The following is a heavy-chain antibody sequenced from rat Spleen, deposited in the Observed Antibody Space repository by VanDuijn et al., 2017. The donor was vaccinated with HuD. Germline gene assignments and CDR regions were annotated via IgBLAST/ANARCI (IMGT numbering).Heavy chain of an antibody. CDR3: ARHGGYGGYSVYFDY. CDR1: GFTFSNYD. D-gene: IGHD1-11*01. J-gene: IGHJ2*01. V-gene: IGHV5-22*01. Sequence: EVQLVESGGGLVQPGRSMKLSCAASGFTFSNYDMAWVRQAPTKGLEWVASISYDGSSTYYRDSVKGRFTMSRENAKSTLYLQVNSLRSEDTATYYCARHGGYGGYSVYFDYWGQGVMVTVSS. CDR2: ISYDGSST.